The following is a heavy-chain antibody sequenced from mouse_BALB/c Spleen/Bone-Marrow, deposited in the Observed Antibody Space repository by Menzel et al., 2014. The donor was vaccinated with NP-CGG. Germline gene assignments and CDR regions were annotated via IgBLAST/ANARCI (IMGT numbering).Heavy chain of an antibody. D-gene: IGHD2-1*01. CDR1: GYTLTTNT. CDR2: INPSSGYT. J-gene: IGHJ4*01. V-gene: IGHV1-4*01. CDR3: ARVYGNYDAMDY. Sequence: VQLQQSGAELARPGASVKMSCRASGYTLTTNTMHWVKQRPGQGLEWIGYINPSSGYTYYNQKFEDKATLTADKSSSAAYLQLSSLTSEDSAVYYCARVYGNYDAMDYWGQGTSVTVSS.